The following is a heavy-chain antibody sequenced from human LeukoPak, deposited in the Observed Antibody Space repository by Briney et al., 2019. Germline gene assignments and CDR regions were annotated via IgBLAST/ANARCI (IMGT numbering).Heavy chain of an antibody. CDR1: GYTFTSYG. Sequence: GASVKVSCKASGYTFTSYGISWVRQAPGHGLEWMGWISAYNGNTKYSQKLQGRVTMTTDTSTTTAYMELRSLRADDTAVYYCAKDSGSYYWATDYWGQGTLVTVSS. CDR2: ISAYNGNT. J-gene: IGHJ4*02. CDR3: AKDSGSYYWATDY. D-gene: IGHD1-26*01. V-gene: IGHV1-18*01.